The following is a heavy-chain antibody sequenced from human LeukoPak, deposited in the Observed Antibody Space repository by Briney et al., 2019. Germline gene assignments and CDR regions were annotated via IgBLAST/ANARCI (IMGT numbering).Heavy chain of an antibody. CDR1: GGSISSGDYY. CDR3: ARHRGGIQLWLGGAFDI. V-gene: IGHV4-39*01. Sequence: SETLSLTCTVSGGSISSGDYYWGWIRQPPGKGLEWIGSIYYSGSTYYNPSLKSRVTISVDTSKNQFSLKLSSVTAADTAVYYCARHRGGIQLWLGGAFDIWGQGTMVTVSS. CDR2: IYYSGST. J-gene: IGHJ3*02. D-gene: IGHD5-18*01.